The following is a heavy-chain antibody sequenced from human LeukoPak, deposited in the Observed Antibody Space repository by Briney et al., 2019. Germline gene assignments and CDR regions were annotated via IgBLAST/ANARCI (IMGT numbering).Heavy chain of an antibody. V-gene: IGHV4-59*01. D-gene: IGHD6-13*01. CDR3: ARGSKAAPGTFDY. CDR2: IYYAGST. J-gene: IGHJ4*02. CDR1: GGSISSYY. Sequence: SETLSLTCTVSGGSISSYYWSWIRQPPGKGLEWIGYIYYAGSTDYNPSLKSRVAISVDTSKNQFSLKLSSVTAADTAVYYCARGSKAAPGTFDYWGQGTLVTVSS.